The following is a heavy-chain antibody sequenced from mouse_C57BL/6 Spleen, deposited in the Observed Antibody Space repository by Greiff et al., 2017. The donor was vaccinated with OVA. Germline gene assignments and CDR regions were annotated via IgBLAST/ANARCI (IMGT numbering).Heavy chain of an antibody. Sequence: QVQLQQPDAELVIPGASVKLSCKVSGYTFTDHTIHWMKQRPEPGLEWIGYIYPRDGSTKYNEKFKGKATLTADKSSSTAYMQLNSLTSDDSSVYFCARDGYYHYFDYWGQGTTLTVSS. CDR1: GYTFTDHT. D-gene: IGHD2-3*01. J-gene: IGHJ2*01. V-gene: IGHV1-78*01. CDR3: ARDGYYHYFDY. CDR2: IYPRDGST.